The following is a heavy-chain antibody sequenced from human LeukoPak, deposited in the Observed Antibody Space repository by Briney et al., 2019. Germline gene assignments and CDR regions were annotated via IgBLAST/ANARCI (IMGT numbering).Heavy chain of an antibody. J-gene: IGHJ4*02. CDR2: ISYDGSNK. V-gene: IGHV3-30*03. D-gene: IGHD6-13*01. CDR3: ARGGFSYSSSWLLGD. Sequence: GGSLRLSCAASGFTFSSYGMHWVRQAPGKGLEWVAVISYDGSNKYYADSVKGRFTISRDNSKNTLYLQMNSLRAEDTAVYYCARGGFSYSSSWLLGDWGQGTLVTVSS. CDR1: GFTFSSYG.